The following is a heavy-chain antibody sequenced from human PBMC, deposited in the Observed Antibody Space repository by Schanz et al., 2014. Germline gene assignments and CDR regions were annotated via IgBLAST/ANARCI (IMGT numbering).Heavy chain of an antibody. V-gene: IGHV3-33*01. Sequence: QVQLVESGGGVVRPGRSLRLSCATSGFTFSRFGMHWVRQAPGKGPEWVALVWSDGNTKYYVDSVKGRFTISRDNSMNTLHLQMDGLRVEDTAVYYCVRDKKGFVAVAGRAPFDYWGQGTLVTVSS. CDR3: VRDKKGFVAVAGRAPFDY. CDR2: VWSDGNTK. D-gene: IGHD6-19*01. J-gene: IGHJ4*02. CDR1: GFTFSRFG.